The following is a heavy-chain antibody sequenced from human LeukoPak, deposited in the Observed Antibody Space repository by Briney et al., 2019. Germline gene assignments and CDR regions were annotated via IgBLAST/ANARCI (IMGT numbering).Heavy chain of an antibody. CDR1: GGSFSNYY. J-gene: IGHJ5*01. CDR3: ARGLNWFDY. CDR2: ISYSGST. Sequence: PSETLSLTCTVSGGSFSNYYCNWIRQPPGKGLEWIGYISYSGSTNYNPSLKSRVTISVDTSKHQFSLKLSSTTAADTAVYYCARGLNWFDYWGQGTLVTVSS. D-gene: IGHD3-16*01. V-gene: IGHV4-59*13.